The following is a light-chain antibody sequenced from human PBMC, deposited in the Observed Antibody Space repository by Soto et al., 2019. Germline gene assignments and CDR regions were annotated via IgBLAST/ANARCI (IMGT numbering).Light chain of an antibody. J-gene: IGLJ2*01. CDR3: QVWDSSSEHPAV. Sequence: SYELTQPPSVSVAPGKTARITCGGNNIGSKSVHWYQQKPGQAPVLVIYYDSDRPSGIPERFSGSNSGNTATLTISRVEAGDEADYYCQVWDSSSEHPAVFGGGTKLTVL. CDR2: YDS. V-gene: IGLV3-21*04. CDR1: NIGSKS.